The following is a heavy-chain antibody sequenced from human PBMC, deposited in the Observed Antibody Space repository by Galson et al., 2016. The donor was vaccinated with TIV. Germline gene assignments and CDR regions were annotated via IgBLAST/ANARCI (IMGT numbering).Heavy chain of an antibody. J-gene: IGHJ4*02. Sequence: SVKVSCKASGGTFFSTYAIIWVRQAPGQGLEWMEGIIPLFGTAKYAQQFQGSVTIHADESTSTAYMALSSLRSEDTAVYYCSRRSVYCTSNSFYFENWGQATPVTVSS. CDR3: SRRSVYCTSNSFYFEN. CDR2: IIPLFGTA. V-gene: IGHV1-69*13. D-gene: IGHD2-2*01. CDR1: GGTFFSTYA.